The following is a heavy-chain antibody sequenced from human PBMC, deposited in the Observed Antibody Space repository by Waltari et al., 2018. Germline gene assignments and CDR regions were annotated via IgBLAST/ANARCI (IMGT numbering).Heavy chain of an antibody. V-gene: IGHV4-31*03. CDR1: GASITSGGYY. Sequence: QVQLQESGPGLVKPSQTLSLTCTVPGASITSGGYYWTWIRHHPGKDLEWIGYIYYGGSTYYNPSLNSRVTISQDTSKNQFSLQLTSLSAADTAVYFCARKPGSGYEFDLWGQGTLVTVSS. CDR3: ARKPGSGYEFDL. J-gene: IGHJ5*02. D-gene: IGHD5-12*01. CDR2: IYYGGST.